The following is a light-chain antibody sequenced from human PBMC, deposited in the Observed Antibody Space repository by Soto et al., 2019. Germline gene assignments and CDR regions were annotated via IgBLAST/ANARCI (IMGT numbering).Light chain of an antibody. Sequence: EVVMTQFPATLSVSPGGRATLSCRASQSVWSNLAWYQQKPGQPPRLLIYGASTRATGVPDKFSGSGSGTEFTLTISSLQTEDFGVYYCQQYDNRSPLTFGGGTKVEI. CDR2: GAS. V-gene: IGKV3-15*01. CDR3: QQYDNRSPLT. J-gene: IGKJ4*01. CDR1: QSVWSN.